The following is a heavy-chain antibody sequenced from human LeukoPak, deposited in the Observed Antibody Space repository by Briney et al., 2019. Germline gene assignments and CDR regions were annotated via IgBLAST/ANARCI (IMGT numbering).Heavy chain of an antibody. D-gene: IGHD1-1*01. CDR2: IKSKADGGTT. CDR3: TDPPTSL. V-gene: IGHV3-15*01. CDR1: GFNFANAW. J-gene: IGHJ4*02. Sequence: GGSLRLSCAASGFNFANAWVSWVRRAPGKGLEWLGRIKSKADGGTTLHAASVEDRFAISRDDSINTLYLQMNSLKMDDTAVYYCTDPPTSLWGQGILVTVSS.